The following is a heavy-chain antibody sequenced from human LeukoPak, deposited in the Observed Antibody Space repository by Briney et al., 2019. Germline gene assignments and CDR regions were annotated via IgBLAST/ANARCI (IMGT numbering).Heavy chain of an antibody. CDR1: GGSIYSSNSY. D-gene: IGHD5-24*01. V-gene: IGHV4-39*07. J-gene: IGHJ5*02. Sequence: SETLSLTCTVSGGSIYSSNSYWGWIRQPPGKGLEWIGSIFFSGSTYYNPSLKSRVTISVDTSKNQFSLKLSSVTAADTAVYYCARALEVLNWFDPWGQGTLVTVSS. CDR2: IFFSGST. CDR3: ARALEVLNWFDP.